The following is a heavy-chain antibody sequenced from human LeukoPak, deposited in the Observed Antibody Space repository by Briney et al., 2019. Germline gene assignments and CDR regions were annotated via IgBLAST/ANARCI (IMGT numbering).Heavy chain of an antibody. Sequence: GASVTVSFKASGGTCSSYAISWVRQAPGQGLEWVGGIIPIFGTANYAQKFQGRVTITADESTSTAYMKLSSLRSEDTAVYYCARFRPGYYYYMVVWGKGTTVTVSS. CDR1: GGTCSSYA. V-gene: IGHV1-69*13. D-gene: IGHD6-6*01. CDR3: ARFRPGYYYYMVV. J-gene: IGHJ6*03. CDR2: IIPIFGTA.